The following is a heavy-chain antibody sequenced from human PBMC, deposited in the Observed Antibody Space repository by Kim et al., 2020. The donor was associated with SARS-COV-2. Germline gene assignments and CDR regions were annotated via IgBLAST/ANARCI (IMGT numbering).Heavy chain of an antibody. J-gene: IGHJ5*02. D-gene: IGHD6-19*01. Sequence: ASVKVSCKASGYTFTSYAMHWVRQAPGQRLEWMGWINAGNGNTKYSQKFQGRVTITRDTSASTAYMELSSLRSEDTAVYYCARDQQQWLVPKGWFDPWGQGTLVTVSS. V-gene: IGHV1-3*01. CDR3: ARDQQQWLVPKGWFDP. CDR1: GYTFTSYA. CDR2: INAGNGNT.